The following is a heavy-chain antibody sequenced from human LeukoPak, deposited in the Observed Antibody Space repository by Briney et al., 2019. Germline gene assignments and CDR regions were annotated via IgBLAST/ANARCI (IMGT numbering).Heavy chain of an antibody. CDR2: IDTGDSYT. CDR3: ARRGCSSTSCYLSDY. J-gene: IGHJ4*02. V-gene: IGHV5-10-1*01. D-gene: IGHD2-2*01. CDR1: GYSFTSYW. Sequence: GGSPKISCKGSGYSFTSYWISGVRPVPGKGREWMGRIDTGDSYTNYSPSFKGHVTISADKSISAAYLQWRSLKASDTAMYYCARRGCSSTSCYLSDYWGQGTLVTVSS.